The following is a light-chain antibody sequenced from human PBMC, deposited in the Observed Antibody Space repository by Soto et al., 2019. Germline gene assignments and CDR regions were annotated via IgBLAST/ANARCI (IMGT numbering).Light chain of an antibody. J-gene: IGKJ2*01. Sequence: DIQMTQSPSSVSASVGDRVTITCRASQGISTWLAWYQQKPGKVPKLLIYGASRVQSGVPSRFSGSGSGTDFTLTISSLQAEDFATDYCHQASSLPHTFGQGTKLEIK. CDR1: QGISTW. V-gene: IGKV1-12*01. CDR3: HQASSLPHT. CDR2: GAS.